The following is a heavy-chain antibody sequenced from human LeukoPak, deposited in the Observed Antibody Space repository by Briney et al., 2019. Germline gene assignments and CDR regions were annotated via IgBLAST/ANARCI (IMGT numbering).Heavy chain of an antibody. D-gene: IGHD3-16*01. Sequence: ASVKVSCKASGYTFTSYGISWVRQAPGQGLEWMGWMNPNSGNTGYAQKFQGRVTITRNTSISTAYMELSSLRSEDTAVYYCARGLSLDAFDIWGQGTMVTVSS. CDR3: ARGLSLDAFDI. CDR2: MNPNSGNT. V-gene: IGHV1-8*03. CDR1: GYTFTSYG. J-gene: IGHJ3*02.